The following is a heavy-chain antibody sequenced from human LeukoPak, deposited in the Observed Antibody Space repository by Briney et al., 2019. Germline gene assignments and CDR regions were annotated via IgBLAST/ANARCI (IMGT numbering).Heavy chain of an antibody. V-gene: IGHV3-30*02. Sequence: PGGSLRLSCAASGFTFTSYGMHWVRQAPGNGLEWVAFVRYDQVNKYYADSVKGRSTISRDNSKNTLYLQMNSLRPDDTAVYYCTSPTSLGFWGQGTLVTVSS. CDR1: GFTFTSYG. CDR3: TSPTSLGF. D-gene: IGHD3-10*01. CDR2: VRYDQVNK. J-gene: IGHJ4*02.